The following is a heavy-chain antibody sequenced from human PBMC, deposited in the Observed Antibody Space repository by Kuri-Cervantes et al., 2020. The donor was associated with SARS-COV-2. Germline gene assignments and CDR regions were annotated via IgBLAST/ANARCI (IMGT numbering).Heavy chain of an antibody. CDR1: GFTFTGST. Sequence: GGSLRLSCKTSGFTFTGSTIQWVRQARGQGLEWIGWIVVGSGDTSYAREFQDRVTITRDMSTATAYMELRTLRSEDTAVYFCSLDAFDYWGQGTLVTVSS. V-gene: IGHV1-58*02. J-gene: IGHJ4*02. D-gene: IGHD2-8*01. CDR2: IVVGSGDT. CDR3: SLDAFDY.